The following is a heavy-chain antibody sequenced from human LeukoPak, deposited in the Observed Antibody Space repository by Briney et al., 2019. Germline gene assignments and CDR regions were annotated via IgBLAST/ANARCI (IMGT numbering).Heavy chain of an antibody. CDR1: GFPFNAYY. CDR2: IYYSGST. V-gene: IGHV4-39*01. J-gene: IGHJ6*03. CDR3: ARLANSYYYYMDV. Sequence: PGGSLRLSCSASGFPFNAYYMSWIRQPPGKGLEWIGSIYYSGSTYYNPSLKSRVTISVDTSKNQFSLKLSSVTAADTAVYYCARLANSYYYYMDVWGKGTTVTISS. D-gene: IGHD1-7*01.